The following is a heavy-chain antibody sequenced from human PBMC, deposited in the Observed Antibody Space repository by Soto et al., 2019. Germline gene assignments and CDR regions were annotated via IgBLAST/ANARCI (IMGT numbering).Heavy chain of an antibody. V-gene: IGHV4-30-4*01. J-gene: IGHJ1*01. CDR3: ARERARDRNCPFQH. D-gene: IGHD1-7*01. CDR1: GDSINSGDFF. Sequence: PSETLSLTCAVSGDSINSGDFFWSWIRHPPGGGLEWIGSIDHTGHTYYTPSLKSRVAIRVDTTRNQLYLKMLSVTVADTAVYFCARERARDRNCPFQHWGQQTLVNVSS. CDR2: IDHTGHT.